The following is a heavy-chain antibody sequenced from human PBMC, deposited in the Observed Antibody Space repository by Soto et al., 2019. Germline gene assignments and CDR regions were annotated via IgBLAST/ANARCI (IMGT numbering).Heavy chain of an antibody. V-gene: IGHV1-69*12. J-gene: IGHJ3*02. D-gene: IGHD6-13*01. CDR3: AREVAADGTFREDVFDI. CDR2: IIPIFTTT. Sequence: QVQLVQSGAEVKKPGSSVKVSCKASGGTFSNHAINWVRQPPGQGLEWMGRIIPIFTTTDYAQRFQRRVTITADESTITADMELRRLKHDDTAVYYCAREVAADGTFREDVFDIWGQGTMVTVSS. CDR1: GGTFSNHA.